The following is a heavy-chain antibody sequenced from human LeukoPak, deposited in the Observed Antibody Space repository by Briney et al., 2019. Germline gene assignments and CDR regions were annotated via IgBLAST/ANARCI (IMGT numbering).Heavy chain of an antibody. D-gene: IGHD6-13*01. CDR2: IWYDGSNK. J-gene: IGHJ4*02. V-gene: IGHV3-33*06. CDR3: AKKVQQQLLDY. CDR1: GFTFSSYG. Sequence: PGGSLRLSCAASGFTFSSYGMHWVRQAPGKGLEWVAVIWYDGSNKYYADSVKGRFTISRDNSKNTLYLQMNSLRAEDTAVYYCAKKVQQQLLDYWGQGTLVTVSS.